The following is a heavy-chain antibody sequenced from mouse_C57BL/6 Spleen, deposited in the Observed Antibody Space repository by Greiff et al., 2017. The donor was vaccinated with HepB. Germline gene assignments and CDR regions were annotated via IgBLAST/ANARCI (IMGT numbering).Heavy chain of an antibody. V-gene: IGHV5-9-1*02. D-gene: IGHD1-1*01. J-gene: IGHJ1*03. CDR3: TRRTVVAKDWYFDV. Sequence: EVQLVESGEGLVKPGGSLKLSCAASGFTFSSYAMSWVRQTPEERLEWVAYISSGGDYIYYADTVKGRFTISRDNARNTLYLQMSSLKSEDTAMYYCTRRTVVAKDWYFDVWGTGTTVTVSS. CDR2: ISSGGDYI. CDR1: GFTFSSYA.